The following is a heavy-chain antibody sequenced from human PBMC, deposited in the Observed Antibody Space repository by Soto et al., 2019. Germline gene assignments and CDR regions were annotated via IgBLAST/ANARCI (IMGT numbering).Heavy chain of an antibody. CDR2: INPNSGGT. V-gene: IGHV1-2*04. Sequence: ASVKVSCKASGYTFTGYYMHWVRQAPGQGLEWMGWINPNSGGTNYAQKFQGWVTMTRDTSISTAYMELSRLRSDDTAVYYCARGQMDYDFWSGYYYYYYGRDVWAKGPRSPSP. CDR1: GYTFTGYY. D-gene: IGHD3-3*01. J-gene: IGHJ6*02. CDR3: ARGQMDYDFWSGYYYYYYGRDV.